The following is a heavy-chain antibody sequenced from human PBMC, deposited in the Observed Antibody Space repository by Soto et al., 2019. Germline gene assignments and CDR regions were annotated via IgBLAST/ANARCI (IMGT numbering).Heavy chain of an antibody. D-gene: IGHD4-17*01. J-gene: IGHJ4*02. CDR2: ISGSGDTT. V-gene: IGHV3-23*01. Sequence: PGGSLRLSCVASGFTFSRYAMSWVRQAPGKWLEWVSTISGSGDTTYYADSVKGRFAISRDNSKNTLYLQMSSLRAEDTAVYYCATFPIYDYGYDDDYWGQGTLVTVSS. CDR1: GFTFSRYA. CDR3: ATFPIYDYGYDDDY.